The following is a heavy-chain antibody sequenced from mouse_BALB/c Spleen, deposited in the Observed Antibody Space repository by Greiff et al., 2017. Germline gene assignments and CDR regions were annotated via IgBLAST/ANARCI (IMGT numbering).Heavy chain of an antibody. Sequence: EVQGVESGGGLVKPGGSLKLSCAASGFTFSSYAMSWVRQTPEKRLEWVASISSGGSTYYPDSVKGRFTISRDNARNILYLQMSSLRSEDTAMYYCAREGPYYYGSSPYWYFDVWGAGTTVTVSS. J-gene: IGHJ1*01. D-gene: IGHD1-1*01. V-gene: IGHV5-6-5*01. CDR2: ISSGGST. CDR1: GFTFSSYA. CDR3: AREGPYYYGSSPYWYFDV.